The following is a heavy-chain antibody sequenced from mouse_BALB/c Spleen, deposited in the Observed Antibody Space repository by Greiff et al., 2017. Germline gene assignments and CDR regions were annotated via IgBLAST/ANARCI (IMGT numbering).Heavy chain of an antibody. CDR2: ISSGGST. V-gene: IGHV5-6-5*01. Sequence: EVKVVESGGGLVKPGGSLKLSCAASGFTFSSYAMSWVRQTPEKRLEWVASISSGGSTYYPDSVKGRFTISRDNARNILYLQMSSLRSEDTAMYYCARAAYYGNYFDYWGQGTTLTVSS. D-gene: IGHD2-10*01. J-gene: IGHJ2*01. CDR3: ARAAYYGNYFDY. CDR1: GFTFSSYA.